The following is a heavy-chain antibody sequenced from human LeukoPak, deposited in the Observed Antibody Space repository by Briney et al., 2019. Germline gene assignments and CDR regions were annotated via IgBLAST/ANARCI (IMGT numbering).Heavy chain of an antibody. CDR1: GVSISSHY. Sequence: PSETLSLTCTVSGVSISSHYWSWIRQPPGKGLEWIGHIYYTGNTNYNPSLMSRVTISVDTSKNHFSLKLNSVTAADTAVYYCARSYNSGSYYPFYFDFWGQGTLVTVSS. CDR3: ARSYNSGSYYPFYFDF. J-gene: IGHJ4*02. D-gene: IGHD3-10*01. CDR2: IYYTGNT. V-gene: IGHV4-59*11.